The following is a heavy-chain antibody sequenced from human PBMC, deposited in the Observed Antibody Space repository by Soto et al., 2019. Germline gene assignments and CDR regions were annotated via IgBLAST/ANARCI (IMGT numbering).Heavy chain of an antibody. J-gene: IGHJ5*02. V-gene: IGHV3-15*01. Sequence: GGSLRLSCAASGFTFSNAWMSWVRQAPGKGLEWVGRIKSKTDGGKTDYAAPVKGRFTISRDDSKNTLYLQMNSLKTEDTAVYYCTTRYYDIPPRFDPWGQGTLVTVSS. CDR2: IKSKTDGGKT. CDR3: TTRYYDIPPRFDP. CDR1: GFTFSNAW. D-gene: IGHD3-9*01.